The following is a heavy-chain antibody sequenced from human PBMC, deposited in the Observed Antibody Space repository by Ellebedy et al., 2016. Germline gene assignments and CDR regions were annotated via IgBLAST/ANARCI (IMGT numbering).Heavy chain of an antibody. CDR1: GFTFSSYN. V-gene: IGHV3-21*01. D-gene: IGHD3-10*02. CDR2: ISRSSSYI. J-gene: IGHJ4*02. Sequence: GGSLRLSCAASGFTFSSYNINWVRQAPGKGLEWVSSISRSSSYIYYADSVKGRFTISRDNAKNSLYLQMNSLRAEDTAVYYCAREMFVSVPQTLYLDGWGQGALVTVSS. CDR3: AREMFVSVPQTLYLDG.